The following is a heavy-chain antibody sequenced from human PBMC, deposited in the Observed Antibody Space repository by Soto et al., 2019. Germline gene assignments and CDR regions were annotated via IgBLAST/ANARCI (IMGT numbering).Heavy chain of an antibody. CDR2: FDPEDGET. D-gene: IGHD1-26*01. CDR1: GYTLTELS. J-gene: IGHJ6*02. Sequence: GASVKVSCKVSGYTLTELSMHWVRQAPGKGHEWMGGFDPEDGETIYAQKFQGRVTMTEDTSTDTAYMELSSLRSEDTAVYYCATPYSGSYYGIFQPRRDYYYGMDVWGQGTTVTVSS. V-gene: IGHV1-24*01. CDR3: ATPYSGSYYGIFQPRRDYYYGMDV.